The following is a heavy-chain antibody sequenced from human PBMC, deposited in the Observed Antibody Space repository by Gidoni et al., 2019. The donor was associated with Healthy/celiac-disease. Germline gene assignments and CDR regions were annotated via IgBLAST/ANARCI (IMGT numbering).Heavy chain of an antibody. CDR2: ISSSSSTI. J-gene: IGHJ3*02. D-gene: IGHD3-10*01. V-gene: IGHV3-48*01. CDR3: ASSAMVRGVAMLGAFDI. Sequence: EVQLVESGGGLVQPGGSLRLSCAASGFTFSSYSMNWVRQAPGKGLEWVSYISSSSSTIYYADSVKGRFTISRDNAKNSLYLQMNSLRAEDTAVYYCASSAMVRGVAMLGAFDIWGQGTMVTVSS. CDR1: GFTFSSYS.